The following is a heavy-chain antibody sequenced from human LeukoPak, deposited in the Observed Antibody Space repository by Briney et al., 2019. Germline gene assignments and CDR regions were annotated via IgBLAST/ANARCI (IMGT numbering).Heavy chain of an antibody. V-gene: IGHV6-1*01. CDR1: GDSVSRNTAA. Sequence: SQTLSLTCGISGDSVSRNTAAWNWIRQSPSRALEWVGRTYYTSKWYHDYALSVKNRITINPDTSKNQVSLQLNSVSPEDTAVYYCAREVGNVFGYWGQGTLVTVSS. CDR3: AREVGNVFGY. CDR2: TYYTSKWYH. D-gene: IGHD3-22*01. J-gene: IGHJ4*02.